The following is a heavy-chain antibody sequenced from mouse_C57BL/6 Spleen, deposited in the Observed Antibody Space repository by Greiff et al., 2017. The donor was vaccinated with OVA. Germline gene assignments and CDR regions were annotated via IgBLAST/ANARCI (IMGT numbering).Heavy chain of an antibody. Sequence: VQLQQSDAELVKPGASVKISCKVSGYTFTDHTIHWMKQRPEQGLEWIGYIYPRDGSTKYNEKFKGKATFTADKSSSTAYMQLNSLTSEDSAVYFCARWENYDYDAMDYWGQGTSVTVSS. CDR3: ARWENYDYDAMDY. D-gene: IGHD1-1*02. CDR1: GYTFTDHT. J-gene: IGHJ4*01. CDR2: IYPRDGST. V-gene: IGHV1-78*01.